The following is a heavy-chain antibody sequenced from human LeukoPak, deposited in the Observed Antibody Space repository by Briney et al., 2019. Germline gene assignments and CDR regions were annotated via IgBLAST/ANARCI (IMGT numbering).Heavy chain of an antibody. V-gene: IGHV4-59*01. CDR3: ARAHRGSYSGYYFDY. Sequence: SETLSLTCTVSGGSISSYYWSWIRQPPGKGLEWIGYIYYSGSTNYNPSLKSRVTISVDTSKNQFSLKLSSVTAADTAVYYCARAHRGSYSGYYFDYWGQGTLVTVSS. CDR2: IYYSGST. CDR1: GGSISSYY. J-gene: IGHJ4*02. D-gene: IGHD1-26*01.